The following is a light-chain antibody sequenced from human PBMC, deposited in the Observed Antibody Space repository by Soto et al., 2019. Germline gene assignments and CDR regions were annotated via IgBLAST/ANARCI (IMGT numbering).Light chain of an antibody. J-gene: IGKJ1*01. Sequence: DIQMTQSPSTLSASVGDRVTITCRASRSISSWLAWYQQKAGKAPKLLIYKASSLESGVPSRFSGSGSGTQFTLTISSLQPDDVATYYCQQYNNYFRTFGQGTKVEIK. CDR2: KAS. CDR1: RSISSW. V-gene: IGKV1-5*03. CDR3: QQYNNYFRT.